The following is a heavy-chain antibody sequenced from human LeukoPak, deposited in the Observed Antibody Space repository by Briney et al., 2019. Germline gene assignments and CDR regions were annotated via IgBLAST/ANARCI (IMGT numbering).Heavy chain of an antibody. Sequence: GGSLRLSCAASGFTFSSYSMNWVRQAPGKGLEWVSSISSSSSYIYYADSVKGRFTISRGNAKNSLYLQMNSLRAEDTAVYYCAREGGDIVVPAAPFDYWGQGTLVTVSS. CDR1: GFTFSSYS. CDR3: AREGGDIVVPAAPFDY. J-gene: IGHJ4*02. V-gene: IGHV3-21*01. D-gene: IGHD2-2*01. CDR2: ISSSSSYI.